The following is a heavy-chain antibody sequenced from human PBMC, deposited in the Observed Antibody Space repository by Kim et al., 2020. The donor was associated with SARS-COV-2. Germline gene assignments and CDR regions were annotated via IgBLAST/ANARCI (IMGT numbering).Heavy chain of an antibody. Sequence: GGSLRLSCAASGFTFSSYAMSWVRQAPGKGLEWVSAISGSGGSTYYADSVKGRFTISRDNSKNTLYLQMNSLRAEDTAVYYCAKALVNDYGDYGAFDYWGQGTLVTVSS. CDR1: GFTFSSYA. D-gene: IGHD4-17*01. CDR3: AKALVNDYGDYGAFDY. V-gene: IGHV3-23*01. J-gene: IGHJ4*02. CDR2: ISGSGGST.